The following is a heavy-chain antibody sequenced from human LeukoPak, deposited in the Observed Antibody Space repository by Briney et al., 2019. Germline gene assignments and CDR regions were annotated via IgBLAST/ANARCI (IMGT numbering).Heavy chain of an antibody. V-gene: IGHV3-23*01. CDR1: GGSFSGYY. CDR3: AKDNRWVATPGGWFDP. Sequence: PSETLSLTCAVYGGSFSGYYWSWVRQAPGKGLEWVSAISGSGGSTYYADSVKGRFTISRDNSKNTLYLQMNSLRAEDTAVYYCAKDNRWVATPGGWFDPWGQGTLVTVSS. D-gene: IGHD5-12*01. CDR2: ISGSGGST. J-gene: IGHJ5*02.